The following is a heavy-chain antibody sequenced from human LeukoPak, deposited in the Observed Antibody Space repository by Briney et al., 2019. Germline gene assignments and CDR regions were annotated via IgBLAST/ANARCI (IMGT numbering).Heavy chain of an antibody. V-gene: IGHV4-59*12. CDR3: ARVPRFGSWFDP. CDR1: GGSITESY. Sequence: SETLSLTCTVSGGSITESYWSWIRQSPGKGLEWIGHIYYSRSTNYNSSLKSRVTMSLDTSKNQVSLRLSSVTAADTAVYYCARVPRFGSWFDPWGQGTLVAVSS. D-gene: IGHD3-10*01. J-gene: IGHJ5*02. CDR2: IYYSRST.